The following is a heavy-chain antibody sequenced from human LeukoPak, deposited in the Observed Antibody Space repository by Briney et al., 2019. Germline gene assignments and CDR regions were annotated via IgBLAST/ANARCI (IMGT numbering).Heavy chain of an antibody. CDR2: INPNSGGT. V-gene: IGHV1-2*02. D-gene: IGHD3-10*01. CDR3: ARGGLVRGVNSGFDP. J-gene: IGHJ5*02. Sequence: ASVKVSCKASGYTFTGYYMHWVRQAPGQGLEWMGWINPNSGGTNYAQKFQGRVTMTRDTSISTAYMELSRLRSDDTAVYYCARGGLVRGVNSGFDPWGQGTLVTVS. CDR1: GYTFTGYY.